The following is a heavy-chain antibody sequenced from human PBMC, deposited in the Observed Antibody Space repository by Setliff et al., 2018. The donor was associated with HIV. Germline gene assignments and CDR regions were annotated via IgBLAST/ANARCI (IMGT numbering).Heavy chain of an antibody. J-gene: IGHJ4*02. CDR2: IERDGSEN. D-gene: IGHD3-16*02. Sequence: GGSLRLSCAASGFRFNIYWMTWVRQAPGKGLEWVANIERDGSENSYVDSVKGRFTISRDNAKNSVYLEMNSLRVEDTAVYYCANSYRGYDNYPDYWGQGTLVTVSS. V-gene: IGHV3-7*03. CDR3: ANSYRGYDNYPDY. CDR1: GFRFNIYW.